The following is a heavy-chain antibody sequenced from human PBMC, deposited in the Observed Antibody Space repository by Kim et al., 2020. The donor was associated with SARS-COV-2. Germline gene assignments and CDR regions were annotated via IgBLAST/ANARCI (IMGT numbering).Heavy chain of an antibody. Sequence: ASVKVSCKASGYTFTSYYMHWVRQAPGQGLEWMGIINPSGGSTSYAQKFQGRVTMTRDTSTSTVYMELSSLRSEDTAVYYCARNRMGIRSYYYYGMDVWGQGTTVTVSS. V-gene: IGHV1-46*01. CDR3: ARNRMGIRSYYYYGMDV. J-gene: IGHJ6*02. CDR2: INPSGGST. CDR1: GYTFTSYY. D-gene: IGHD1-26*01.